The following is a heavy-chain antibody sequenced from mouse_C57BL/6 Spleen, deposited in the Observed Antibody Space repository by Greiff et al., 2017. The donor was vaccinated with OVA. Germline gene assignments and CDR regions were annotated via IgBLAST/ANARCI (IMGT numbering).Heavy chain of an antibody. Sequence: EVQLVESGEGLVKPGGSLKLSCAASGFTFSSYAMSWVRQTPEKRLEWVAYISSGGDYIYYADTVKGRFTISRDNARNTLYLQMSSLKSEDTAMYYCTRGGSSYPYFDYWGQGTTLTVSS. J-gene: IGHJ2*01. D-gene: IGHD1-1*01. CDR2: ISSGGDYI. V-gene: IGHV5-9-1*02. CDR1: GFTFSSYA. CDR3: TRGGSSYPYFDY.